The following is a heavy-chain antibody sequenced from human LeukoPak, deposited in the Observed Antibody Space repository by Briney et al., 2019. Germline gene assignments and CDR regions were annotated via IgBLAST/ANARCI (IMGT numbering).Heavy chain of an antibody. D-gene: IGHD2-21*01. J-gene: IGHJ3*02. V-gene: IGHV4-30-2*01. CDR1: GGSISSGGYS. CDR3: AREGYYLDI. CDR2: IYHSGST. Sequence: PSETLSLTCAVSGGSISSGGYSWSWIRQPPGKGLEWIGYIYHSGSTYYNPSLKSRVTIPVDRSKNQFSLKLSSVTAADTAVYYCAREGYYLDIWGQGTMVTVSS.